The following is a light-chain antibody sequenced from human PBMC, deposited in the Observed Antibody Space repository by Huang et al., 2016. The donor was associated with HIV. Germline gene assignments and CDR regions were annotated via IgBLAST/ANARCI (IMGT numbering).Light chain of an antibody. V-gene: IGKV3-15*01. CDR2: GTS. Sequence: EVVMTQSPATLSVSPGERVTLSCRASQSVSSNLAWYQQTPGQPPRLLIYGTSTRATGIPARFSGSGSGTEFTLTISSLQSEDFAVYYCHQYNNWYPYTFGQGTKLEIK. CDR1: QSVSSN. CDR3: HQYNNWYPYT. J-gene: IGKJ2*01.